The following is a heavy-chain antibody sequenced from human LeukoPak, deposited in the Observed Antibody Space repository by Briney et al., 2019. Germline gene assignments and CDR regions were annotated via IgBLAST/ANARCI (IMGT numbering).Heavy chain of an antibody. J-gene: IGHJ4*02. CDR2: ISGSGGST. V-gene: IGHV3-23*01. CDR1: GFTFSNYG. CDR3: AKYGGRKGGTFDY. D-gene: IGHD4-17*01. Sequence: PGGSLRLSCAASGFTFSNYGMTWVRQAPGKGLEWVSTISGSGGSTYYADSVKGRFTISRDNSKNTLYLQMNSLRAEDTAVYYCAKYGGRKGGTFDYWGQGTLVTVSS.